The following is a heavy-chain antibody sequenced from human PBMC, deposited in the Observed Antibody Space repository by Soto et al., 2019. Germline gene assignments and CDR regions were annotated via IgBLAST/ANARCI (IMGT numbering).Heavy chain of an antibody. V-gene: IGHV1-69*01. CDR2: IIPIFGTA. Sequence: QVQLVQSGAEVKKPGSSVKVSCKASGGTFSSYAISWVRQAPGQGLEWMGGIIPIFGTANYAQKFQGRVTITADESTSTAYMELSSLRSEDTAVYYCARARAEYSSSFSYYFDSWGQGTLVTVSS. CDR1: GGTFSSYA. CDR3: ARARAEYSSSFSYYFDS. J-gene: IGHJ4*02. D-gene: IGHD6-6*01.